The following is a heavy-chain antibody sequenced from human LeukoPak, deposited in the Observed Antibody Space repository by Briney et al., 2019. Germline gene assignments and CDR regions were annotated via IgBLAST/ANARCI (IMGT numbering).Heavy chain of an antibody. V-gene: IGHV3-23*01. CDR2: IGSSGDIT. D-gene: IGHD1-26*01. J-gene: IGHJ4*02. Sequence: GGSLRLSCAASGFTFSSYAMSWVRQAPGMGLEWVSSIGSSGDITYYADSVKGRFTISRDNSKNTLYLQMNSLRAEDTAVYYCAKDAQKVGATRYYFDYWGQGTLVTVSS. CDR3: AKDAQKVGATRYYFDY. CDR1: GFTFSSYA.